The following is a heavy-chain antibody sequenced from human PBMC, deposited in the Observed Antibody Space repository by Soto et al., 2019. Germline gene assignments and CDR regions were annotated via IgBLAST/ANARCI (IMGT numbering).Heavy chain of an antibody. Sequence: EVQLLESGGGLVQPGGSLRLSCAASGFTFSSYAMSWVRQAPGKGLEWVSAISGSGGSTYYADSVKGRFTISRDNSKNTLYLQMNSLRAEDTAVYYCAKYLVPAASEDYYYYYMDVWGKGTTVTVSS. CDR1: GFTFSSYA. CDR3: AKYLVPAASEDYYYYYMDV. V-gene: IGHV3-23*01. J-gene: IGHJ6*03. CDR2: ISGSGGST. D-gene: IGHD2-2*01.